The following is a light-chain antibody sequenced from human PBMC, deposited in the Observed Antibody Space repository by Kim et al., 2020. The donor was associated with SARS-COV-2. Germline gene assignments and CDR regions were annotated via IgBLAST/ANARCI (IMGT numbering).Light chain of an antibody. J-gene: IGKJ3*01. V-gene: IGKV1-5*01. CDR3: QQYNSYSPSVT. Sequence: GDRVTITCRASQSISSWLAWYQQKPGKAPKLLIYDASSLESGVPSRFSGSGSGTEFTLTISSLQPDDFATYYCQQYNSYSPSVTFGPGTKVDIK. CDR2: DAS. CDR1: QSISSW.